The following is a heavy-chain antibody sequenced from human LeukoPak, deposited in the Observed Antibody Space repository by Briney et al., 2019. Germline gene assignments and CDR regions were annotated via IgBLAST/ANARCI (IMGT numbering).Heavy chain of an antibody. CDR2: IYTSGGT. CDR1: GGSISSYY. CDR3: ARGGIAAAGTYYYYYMDV. Sequence: SETLSLTCTVSGGSISSYYWSWIRQPPGKGLEWIGYIYTSGGTNYNPSLKSRVTISVDTSKNQFSLKLSSVTAADTAVYYCARGGIAAAGTYYYYYMDVWGKGTTVTVSS. J-gene: IGHJ6*03. D-gene: IGHD6-13*01. V-gene: IGHV4-4*09.